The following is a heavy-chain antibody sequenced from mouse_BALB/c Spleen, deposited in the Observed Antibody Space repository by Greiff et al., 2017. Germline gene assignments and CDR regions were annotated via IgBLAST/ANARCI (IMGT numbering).Heavy chain of an antibody. J-gene: IGHJ4*01. CDR2: IYPSDSYT. D-gene: IGHD2-1*01. Sequence: QVQLQQPGAELVRPGASVKLSCKASGYTFTSYWINWVKQRPGQGLEWIGNIYPSDSYTNYNQKFKDKATLTVDKSSSTAYMQLSSPTSEDSAVYYCTRYGIYYGNSYAMDYWGQGTSVTVSS. CDR3: TRYGIYYGNSYAMDY. V-gene: IGHV1-69*02. CDR1: GYTFTSYW.